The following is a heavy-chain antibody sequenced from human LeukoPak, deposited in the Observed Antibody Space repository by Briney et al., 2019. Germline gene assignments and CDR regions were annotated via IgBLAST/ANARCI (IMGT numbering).Heavy chain of an antibody. CDR2: ISSSSSYI. V-gene: IGHV3-21*01. CDR1: GFTFSSYS. D-gene: IGHD3-10*01. J-gene: IGHJ4*02. CDR3: ARDLDIRITMVRGALDY. Sequence: GGSLRLSCAASGFTFSSYSMNWVRQAPGKGLEWVSSISSSSSYIYYADSVKGRFTISRDNAKNSLYLQMNSLRAEDTAVYYCARDLDIRITMVRGALDYWGQGTLVTVSS.